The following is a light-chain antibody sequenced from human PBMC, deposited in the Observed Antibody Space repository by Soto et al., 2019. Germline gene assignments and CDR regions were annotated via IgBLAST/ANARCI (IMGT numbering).Light chain of an antibody. J-gene: IGKJ4*01. V-gene: IGKV3-15*01. Sequence: EIVMTQSPATLSVSPGERAILSCRASKSVSNNLAWYQKKPGQAPRLLIYGASTRATGIPARFSGSGSGTEFTLSISSLQSEDLAIYYCQQYNNWPPLTFGGGTKVEIK. CDR2: GAS. CDR3: QQYNNWPPLT. CDR1: KSVSNN.